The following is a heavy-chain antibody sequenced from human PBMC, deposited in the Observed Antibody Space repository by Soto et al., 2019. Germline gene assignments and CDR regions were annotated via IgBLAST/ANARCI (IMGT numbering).Heavy chain of an antibody. CDR2: NSSSGSIR. V-gene: IGHV3-48*03. CDR1: GFTYGAYE. D-gene: IGHD3-10*01. J-gene: IGHJ6*02. Sequence: EVQLVESGGGLVQPGGSLRLSCAVSGFTYGAYEMNWVRQAPGKGLEWVSYNSSSGSIRYYADSVQCRFTISRDNANNSLYLQMNSLRAEDTAVYYCSRDLRTLDRGVIYGMDVWGQGTTVTVSS. CDR3: SRDLRTLDRGVIYGMDV.